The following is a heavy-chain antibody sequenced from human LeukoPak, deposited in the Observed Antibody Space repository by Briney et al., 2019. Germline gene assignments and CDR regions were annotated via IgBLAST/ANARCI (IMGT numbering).Heavy chain of an antibody. J-gene: IGHJ4*02. CDR3: ARDLGYDSSGYYSLDY. V-gene: IGHV3-48*02. Sequence: GGSLRLSCAASGFTFSSYSMNWVRQAPGKGLEWVSYISSSSSTIYYADSVKGRFTISRDNAKNSLYLQVNSLRDEDTAVYYCARDLGYDSSGYYSLDYWGQGTLVTVSS. CDR1: GFTFSSYS. D-gene: IGHD3-22*01. CDR2: ISSSSSTI.